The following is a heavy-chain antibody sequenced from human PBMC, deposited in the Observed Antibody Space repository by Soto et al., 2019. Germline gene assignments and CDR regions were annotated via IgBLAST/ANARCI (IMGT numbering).Heavy chain of an antibody. J-gene: IGHJ4*02. CDR1: GGSISSGGYY. D-gene: IGHD6-6*01. V-gene: IGHV4-31*03. CDR3: ARGGAARQVWFDY. CDR2: IYYSGST. Sequence: SETLSLTCTVSGGSISSGGYYWSWIRQHPGKGLEWIGYIYYSGSTYYNPSLKSRVTISVDTSKNQFSLKLSSVTAADTAVYYCARGGAARQVWFDYWGQGTLVTVSS.